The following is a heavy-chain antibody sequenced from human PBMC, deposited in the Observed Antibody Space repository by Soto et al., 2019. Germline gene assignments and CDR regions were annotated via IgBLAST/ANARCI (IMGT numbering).Heavy chain of an antibody. J-gene: IGHJ5*02. CDR2: INPNSGGT. CDR3: ARLLRAAAGNWFDP. Sequence: ASVKVSCKASGYTFTGYYMHWVRQAPGQGLEWMGWINPNSGGTNYAQKFQGRVTMTRDTSISTAYMELSRLRSDDTAVYYCARLLRAAAGNWFDPWGQGTLVTVSS. CDR1: GYTFTGYY. V-gene: IGHV1-2*02. D-gene: IGHD6-13*01.